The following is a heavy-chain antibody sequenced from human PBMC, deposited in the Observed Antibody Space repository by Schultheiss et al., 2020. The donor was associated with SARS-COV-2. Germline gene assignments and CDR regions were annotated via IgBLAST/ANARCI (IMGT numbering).Heavy chain of an antibody. V-gene: IGHV3-23*01. J-gene: IGHJ6*03. CDR3: ARDKRTYYDFWSGYPSMDV. CDR2: ISASGGST. Sequence: GESLKISCAASGFTFSSYAMSWVRQAPGKGLEWVSVISASGGSTYYADSVKGRFTISRDNSKNTLYLQMNSLRAEDTAVYYCARDKRTYYDFWSGYPSMDVWGKGTTVTVSS. D-gene: IGHD3-3*01. CDR1: GFTFSSYA.